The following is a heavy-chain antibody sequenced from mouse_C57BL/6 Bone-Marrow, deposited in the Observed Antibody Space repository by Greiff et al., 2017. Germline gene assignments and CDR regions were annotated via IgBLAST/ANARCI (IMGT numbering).Heavy chain of an antibody. CDR2: IDPSDSYT. J-gene: IGHJ3*01. Sequence: QVQLQQPGAELVRPGTSVKLSCKASGYTFTSYWMHWVKQRPGQGLEWIGVIDPSDSYTNYNQKFKGKATLTVDTSSSTAYMQLSSLTSEDSAVYYCARGPTYYYGSEFAYWGQGTLVTVSA. CDR1: GYTFTSYW. D-gene: IGHD1-1*01. CDR3: ARGPTYYYGSEFAY. V-gene: IGHV1-59*01.